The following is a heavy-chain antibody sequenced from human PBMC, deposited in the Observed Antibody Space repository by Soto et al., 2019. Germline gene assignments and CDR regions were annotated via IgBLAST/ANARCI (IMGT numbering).Heavy chain of an antibody. V-gene: IGHV4-31*03. CDR2: IYYSGST. D-gene: IGHD2-2*01. Sequence: SETLSLTCTVSGGSISSGGYYWSWIRQHPGKGLEWIGYIYYSGSTYYNPSLKSRVTISVDTSKNQFSLKLSSVTAADTAVYYCARLTRTYVPAATPFDYWGQGTLVTVSS. CDR1: GGSISSGGYY. J-gene: IGHJ4*02. CDR3: ARLTRTYVPAATPFDY.